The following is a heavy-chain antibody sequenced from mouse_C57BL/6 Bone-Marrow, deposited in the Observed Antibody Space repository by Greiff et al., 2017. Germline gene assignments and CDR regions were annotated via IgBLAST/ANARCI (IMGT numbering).Heavy chain of an antibody. V-gene: IGHV14-4*01. J-gene: IGHJ3*01. Sequence: EVKLMESGAELVRPGASVKLSCTASGFNIQDDYMHWVQQRPEQGLEWIGWIDPENGDTEYASKFQGKATITADTSSNTAYLQLSSLTSEDTAVYYCTTRGFYYYGSSSWFAYWGQGTLVTVSA. D-gene: IGHD1-1*01. CDR1: GFNIQDDY. CDR2: IDPENGDT. CDR3: TTRGFYYYGSSSWFAY.